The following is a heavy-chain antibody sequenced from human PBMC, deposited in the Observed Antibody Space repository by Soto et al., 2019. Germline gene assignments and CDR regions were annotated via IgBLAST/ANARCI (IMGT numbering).Heavy chain of an antibody. J-gene: IGHJ4*02. CDR1: GYTFTSYG. D-gene: IGHD3-3*01. V-gene: IGHV1-18*01. CDR2: ISAYNGNT. CDR3: AREKAHLIFGLAPRRPRGFDY. Sequence: ASVKVSCKAAGYTFTSYGISWVRQAPGQGLEWMGWISAYNGNTNYAQKLQGRVTMTTDTSTSTAYMELGSLRSDDTAVYYCAREKAHLIFGLAPRRPRGFDYWGQGTLVTVSS.